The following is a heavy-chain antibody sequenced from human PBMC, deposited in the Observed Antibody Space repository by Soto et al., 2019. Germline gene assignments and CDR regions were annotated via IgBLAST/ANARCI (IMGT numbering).Heavy chain of an antibody. D-gene: IGHD2-21*01. V-gene: IGHV3-23*01. CDR3: AKVGAYGTSNRLDL. CDR1: GFTFSSYA. J-gene: IGHJ5*02. CDR2: ISGSGGST. Sequence: EVQLLESGGGLVQPGGSLRLSCAASGFTFSSYAMSWVRQAPGKGLEWVSGISGSGGSTYYADSVKGRFTISRDNSKNKLILQMNSLIADDTAVDYGAKVGAYGTSNRLDLWGQGTLVTVSS.